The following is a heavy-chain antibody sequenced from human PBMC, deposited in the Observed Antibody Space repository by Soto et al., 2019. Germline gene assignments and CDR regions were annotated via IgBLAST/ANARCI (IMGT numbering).Heavy chain of an antibody. CDR3: ARTRIAPRGMDV. CDR2: IYYSGST. J-gene: IGHJ6*02. Sequence: SETLSLTCTVSGGSISSYYWSWIRQPPGKGLEWIGYIYYSGSTNYNPSLKSRVTISVDTSKNQFSLKLSSVTAADTAVYYCARTRIAPRGMDVWGQGTTVTV. D-gene: IGHD6-13*01. CDR1: GGSISSYY. V-gene: IGHV4-59*01.